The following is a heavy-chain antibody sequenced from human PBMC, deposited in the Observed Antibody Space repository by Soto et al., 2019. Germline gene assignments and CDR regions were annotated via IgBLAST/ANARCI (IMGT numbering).Heavy chain of an antibody. V-gene: IGHV1-18*01. D-gene: IGHD6-19*01. J-gene: IGHJ4*02. CDR3: ARDLAVARIDY. CDR2: ISAYNGNT. CDR1: DYTFTSYG. Sequence: ASVKVSCKASDYTFTSYGISWVRQAPGQGLEWMGWISAYNGNTKYAQKFQGRVTMTADTSTSTAYMELRSLRSDDTAVYYCARDLAVARIDYWGQGTLVPVSS.